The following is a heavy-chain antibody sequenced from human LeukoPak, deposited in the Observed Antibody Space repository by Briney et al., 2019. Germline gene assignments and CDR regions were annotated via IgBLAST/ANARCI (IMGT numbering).Heavy chain of an antibody. D-gene: IGHD3-3*01. CDR2: IKQDGSEK. V-gene: IGHV3-7*01. J-gene: IGHJ4*02. Sequence: GGSLRLSCAASGFTFSSYWMSWVRQAPGKGLEWAANIKQDGSEKYYVDSVKGRFTISRDNAKNSLYLQMNSLRAEDTAVYYCARTYYDFWSGYSPFDYWGQGTLVTVSS. CDR1: GFTFSSYW. CDR3: ARTYYDFWSGYSPFDY.